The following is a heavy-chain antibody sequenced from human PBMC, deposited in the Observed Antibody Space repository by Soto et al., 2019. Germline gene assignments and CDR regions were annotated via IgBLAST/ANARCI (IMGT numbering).Heavy chain of an antibody. J-gene: IGHJ3*02. CDR3: AKIGHTAIVTDDAFDI. D-gene: IGHD5-18*01. V-gene: IGHV3-23*01. Sequence: EVQLLESGGGLVQPGGSLRLSCAASGFTFSSYAMSWVRQAPGKGLEWVSAISGSGGSTYYADSVKGRFTISRDNSKNPLYLQMNSLRAEDTAVYYCAKIGHTAIVTDDAFDIWGQGTMVTVSS. CDR1: GFTFSSYA. CDR2: ISGSGGST.